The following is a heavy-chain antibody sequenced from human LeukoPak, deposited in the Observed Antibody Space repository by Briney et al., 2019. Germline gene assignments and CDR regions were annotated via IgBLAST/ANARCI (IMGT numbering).Heavy chain of an antibody. Sequence: SVRVSCKASGGTFSSYAISWVRQAPRQGLEWMGGIIPIFGTANYAQKFKGRVTITTDKSTSTAYMELSSLRSEDTAVYYCASCSVRGGTYDYYYYGMDVWGKGTTVTVSS. J-gene: IGHJ6*04. V-gene: IGHV1-69*05. CDR3: ASCSVRGGTYDYYYYGMDV. CDR2: IIPIFGTA. D-gene: IGHD3-10*01. CDR1: GGTFSSYA.